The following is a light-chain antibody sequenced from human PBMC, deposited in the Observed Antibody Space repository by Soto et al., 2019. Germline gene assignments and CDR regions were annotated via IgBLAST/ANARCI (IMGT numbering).Light chain of an antibody. CDR2: DSS. V-gene: IGKV3-11*01. CDR3: QQRKHWPPIT. CDR1: QSVDKF. Sequence: EVELTQSPATLSLSPGETATLSCRASQSVDKFLAWYQQRPGQPPRLLIFDSSNRATGVPVRFSGSGSGTVFTITIGSLEPEDSAVYYCQQRKHWPPITFGQGTRLEIK. J-gene: IGKJ5*01.